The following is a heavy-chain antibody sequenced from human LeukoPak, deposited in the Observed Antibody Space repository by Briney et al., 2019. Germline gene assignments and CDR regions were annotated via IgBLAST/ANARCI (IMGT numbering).Heavy chain of an antibody. Sequence: GGSLRLSCAASGFTFSSYSMNWVRQASGKGLEWVSYISSGSSTKYYADSVKGRFTISRDNAKNSVYLQMNSLRAEDTAVYYCAKDVGANTYFYYYMDVWGKGTTVTVSS. D-gene: IGHD3-16*01. J-gene: IGHJ6*03. V-gene: IGHV3-48*04. CDR2: ISSGSSTK. CDR3: AKDVGANTYFYYYMDV. CDR1: GFTFSSYS.